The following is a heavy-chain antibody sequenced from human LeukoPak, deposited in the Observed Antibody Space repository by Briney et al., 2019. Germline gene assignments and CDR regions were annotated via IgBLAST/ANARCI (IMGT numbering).Heavy chain of an antibody. V-gene: IGHV3-7*01. CDR3: VREGYYGSAALYS. CDR1: GFIFKKYW. J-gene: IGHJ5*01. Sequence: GGSLRLSCAASGFIFKKYWMNWVRQVPGKGLECLANIKEDGSETYYADSVKGRFTISRDNAKNTLYLQMNSLRAEDTAVYYCVREGYYGSAALYSWGHGTLVTVSS. D-gene: IGHD3-10*01. CDR2: IKEDGSET.